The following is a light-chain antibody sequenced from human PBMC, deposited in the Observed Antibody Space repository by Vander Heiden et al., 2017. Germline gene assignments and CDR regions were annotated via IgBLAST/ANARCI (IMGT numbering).Light chain of an antibody. CDR3: QQERSTPRT. V-gene: IGKV3-20*01. CDR2: AAN. Sequence: EIVLTQSPGTLSLSPGERATLSCRASQSVDSSHLAWYQHRPGQAPRLLIYAANSRATGIPDRFSGSGSGTDFTLTISRLEPEDFAVYYCQQERSTPRTFGQGTKVEIK. J-gene: IGKJ1*01. CDR1: QSVDSSH.